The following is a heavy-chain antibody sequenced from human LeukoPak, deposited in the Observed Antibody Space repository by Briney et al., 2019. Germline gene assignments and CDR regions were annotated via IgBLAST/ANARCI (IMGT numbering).Heavy chain of an antibody. CDR3: ARIGIAVAVYYFDY. Sequence: GSLRLSCAASGSGFTFSSYWMSWIRQPPGKGLEWIGSIYYSGSTYYNPSLKSRVTISVDTSKNQFSLKLSSVTAADTAVYYCARIGIAVAVYYFDYWGQGTLVTVSS. V-gene: IGHV4-39*01. CDR2: IYYSGST. CDR1: GSGFTFSSYW. D-gene: IGHD6-19*01. J-gene: IGHJ4*02.